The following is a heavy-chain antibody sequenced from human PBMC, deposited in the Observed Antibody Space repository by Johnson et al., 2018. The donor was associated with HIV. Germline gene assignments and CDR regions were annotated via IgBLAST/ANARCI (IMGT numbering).Heavy chain of an antibody. J-gene: IGHJ3*02. CDR1: GFTFSSYA. CDR3: AKDMERYSYGPDAFDI. Sequence: VQLVESGGGVVQPGRSLRLSCAASGFTFSSYAMHWVRQAPGKGLEWISYISSSGGTIFYADSVKGRFTISRDIAKNTLYLQMNSMRAEDTALYYCAKDMERYSYGPDAFDIWGQGTMVTVSS. D-gene: IGHD5-18*01. V-gene: IGHV3-48*04. CDR2: ISSSGGTI.